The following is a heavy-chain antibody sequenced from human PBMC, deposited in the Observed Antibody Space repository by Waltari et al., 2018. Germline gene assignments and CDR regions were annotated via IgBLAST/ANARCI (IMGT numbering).Heavy chain of an antibody. CDR2: ISFDGNNI. Sequence: QVQLVESGGGVVQPGKSLTLSCEVSGISVSSYALHWVRQAPGKGLEWVAGISFDGNNIYFADSVKGRFTINRDNSKNTLSLQMNSRTPEDTAIYYCARDGHSYFYGSWSDYWGQGTLVTVSS. CDR1: GISVSSYA. D-gene: IGHD3-10*01. J-gene: IGHJ4*02. CDR3: ARDGHSYFYGSWSDY. V-gene: IGHV3-30*01.